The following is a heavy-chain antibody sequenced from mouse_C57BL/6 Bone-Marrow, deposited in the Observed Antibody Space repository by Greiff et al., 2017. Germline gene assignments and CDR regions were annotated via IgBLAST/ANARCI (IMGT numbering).Heavy chain of an antibody. D-gene: IGHD2-12*01. CDR2: INPGSGGT. J-gene: IGHJ1*03. CDR3: ARRRRDFDV. Sequence: VQLQQSGAELVRPGTSVKVSCKASGYAFTNYLIEWVKQRPGQGLEWIGVINPGSGGTNSNEKFKGKATLTADKSSSTAYMQLSSLTSEDAAVYFCARRRRDFDVWGTGTTVTVAS. V-gene: IGHV1-54*01. CDR1: GYAFTNYL.